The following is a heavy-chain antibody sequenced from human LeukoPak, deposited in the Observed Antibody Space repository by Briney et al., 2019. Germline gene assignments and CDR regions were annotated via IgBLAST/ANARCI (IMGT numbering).Heavy chain of an antibody. CDR3: ARGRYCSGGSCLLDY. Sequence: PGGSLRLSCAASGFTFSSYAMHWVRQAPGKGLEHVSAISSNGGSTYYANSVKGRFTISRDNSKNTLYLQMGSLRAEDMAVYYCARGRYCSGGSCLLDYWGQGTLVTVSS. V-gene: IGHV3-64*01. CDR1: GFTFSSYA. J-gene: IGHJ4*02. CDR2: ISSNGGST. D-gene: IGHD2-15*01.